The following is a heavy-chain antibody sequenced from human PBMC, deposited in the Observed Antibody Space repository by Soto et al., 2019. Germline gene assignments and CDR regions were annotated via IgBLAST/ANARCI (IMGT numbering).Heavy chain of an antibody. Sequence: GASVKVSCKASGYTFTSYAMHWVRQAPGQRLEWMGWINAGNGNTKYSQKFQGRVTITRDTSASTAYMELSSLRSEDTAVYYCARACGRNYDILTGNHLSYYYYYGMDVWGQGTTVTVSS. CDR2: INAGNGNT. V-gene: IGHV1-3*01. CDR1: GYTFTSYA. J-gene: IGHJ6*02. D-gene: IGHD3-9*01. CDR3: ARACGRNYDILTGNHLSYYYYYGMDV.